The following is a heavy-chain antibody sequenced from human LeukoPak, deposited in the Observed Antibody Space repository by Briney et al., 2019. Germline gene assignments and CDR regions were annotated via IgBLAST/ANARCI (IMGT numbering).Heavy chain of an antibody. V-gene: IGHV3-48*01. CDR1: GFPLSSYS. J-gene: IGHJ4*02. CDR3: VRGKGRYFEY. CDR2: ISSSGSAI. Sequence: PGGPLRLSCAASGFPLSSYSISWVRQAPGKGPEWVSYISSSGSAIYYADSVKGRFTVSRDNAKNSLFLQMNSPRAEDTAVYYCVRGKGRYFEYWGQGALVTVSS. D-gene: IGHD2-15*01.